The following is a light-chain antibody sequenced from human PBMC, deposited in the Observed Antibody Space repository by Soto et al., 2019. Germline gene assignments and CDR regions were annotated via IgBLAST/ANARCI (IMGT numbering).Light chain of an antibody. J-gene: IGLJ1*01. Sequence: QSVLTQPPSVSEAPGQRGTISSTGPSSDIGAGQDVHWYQQVPGAAPKLLIYANAIRPSAVPDLFSASKRGTSASLAIIGLRAEDEADYYCQAYDSSLTTYSFGAGTKVSV. CDR3: QAYDSSLTTYS. CDR1: SSDIGAGQD. CDR2: ANA. V-gene: IGLV1-40*01.